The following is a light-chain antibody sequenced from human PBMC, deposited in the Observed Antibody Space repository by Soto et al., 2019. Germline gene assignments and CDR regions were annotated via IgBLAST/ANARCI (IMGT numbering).Light chain of an antibody. V-gene: IGLV1-44*01. CDR1: SSNIGSNT. CDR3: SAWDNSLNGYV. Sequence: QAVVTQPLSVSASPGQRVTISCSGGSSNIGSNTVAWYQHLPGTAPPRLIFTAGQRPSGVPGRFSCSKSGTTASLAISGLQSEEEGDYYCSAWDNSLNGYVFGPGTKLTVL. J-gene: IGLJ1*01. CDR2: TAG.